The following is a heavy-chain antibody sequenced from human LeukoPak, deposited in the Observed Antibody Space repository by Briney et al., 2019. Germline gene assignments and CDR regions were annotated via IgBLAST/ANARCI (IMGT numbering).Heavy chain of an antibody. CDR1: GFTFSSYG. CDR2: ISYDGSNK. CDR3: ARDKAAAGTLYY. V-gene: IGHV3-30*03. J-gene: IGHJ4*02. D-gene: IGHD6-13*01. Sequence: GGSLRLSCAASGFTFSSYGMHWVRQAPGKGLEWVAVISYDGSNKYYADSVKGRFTISRDNSKNTLYLQLNSLRAEDTAVYYCARDKAAAGTLYYWGQGTPVTVSS.